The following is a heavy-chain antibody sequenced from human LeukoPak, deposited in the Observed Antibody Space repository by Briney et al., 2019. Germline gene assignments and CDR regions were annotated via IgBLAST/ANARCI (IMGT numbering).Heavy chain of an antibody. CDR1: GFTFSSYW. D-gene: IGHD3-16*01. Sequence: GGSLRLSCAASGFTFSSYWMSWVRQAPGKGLEWVANIKEDGSEKHYVDSVKGRFTISRDNAKNSLYLEVNRLRAEDTAVYYCGRIAYGNYVWGQEALVTVSS. CDR3: GRIAYGNYV. J-gene: IGHJ4*02. CDR2: IKEDGSEK. V-gene: IGHV3-7*05.